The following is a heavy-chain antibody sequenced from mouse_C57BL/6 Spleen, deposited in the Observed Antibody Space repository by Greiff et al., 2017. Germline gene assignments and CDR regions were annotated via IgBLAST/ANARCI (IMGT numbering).Heavy chain of an antibody. CDR1: GFSLTSYG. D-gene: IGHD2-1*01. CDR2: IWRGGST. V-gene: IGHV2-5*01. CDR3: AKSDGNYTFAY. Sequence: VQRVESGPGLVQPSQSLSITCTVSGFSLTSYGVHWVRQSPGKGLEWLGVIWRGGSTDYNAAFMSSRSITKDHSKSQVFCKMNSLQADDTAIYYCAKSDGNYTFAYWGQGTLVTVSA. J-gene: IGHJ3*01.